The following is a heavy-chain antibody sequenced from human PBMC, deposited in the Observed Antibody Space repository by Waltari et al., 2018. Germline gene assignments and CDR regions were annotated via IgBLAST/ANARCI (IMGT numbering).Heavy chain of an antibody. CDR2: VDPADGKT. D-gene: IGHD3-9*01. Sequence: EVQLVQSGAEVKKPGATVKISCKPSWYIFRNYYMHWLRQAPGKGLEWMGRVDPADGKTIYADKFQGRFIITTNRPTRTVFMEVTSLTSDDAAVYYCATSGMDLSGVTINWFDPWGQGTLLTVSS. V-gene: IGHV1-69-2*01. CDR1: WYIFRNYY. J-gene: IGHJ5*02. CDR3: ATSGMDLSGVTINWFDP.